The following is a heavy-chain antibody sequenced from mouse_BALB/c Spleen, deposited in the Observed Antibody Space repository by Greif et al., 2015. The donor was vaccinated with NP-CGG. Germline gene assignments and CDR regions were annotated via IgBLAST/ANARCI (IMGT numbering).Heavy chain of an antibody. CDR3: ARDYGSSYGFDY. CDR2: IFPGSGNT. V-gene: IGHV1-66*01. J-gene: IGHJ2*01. CDR1: GYSFTSYY. D-gene: IGHD1-1*01. Sequence: VQLQQSGPELVKPGASVKISCKASGYSFTSYYIHWVKQRPGQGLEWIGWIFPGSGNTKYNEKFKGKATLTADTSSSXSYMQLSSLTSEDSAVYFCARDYGSSYGFDYWGQGTTLTVSS.